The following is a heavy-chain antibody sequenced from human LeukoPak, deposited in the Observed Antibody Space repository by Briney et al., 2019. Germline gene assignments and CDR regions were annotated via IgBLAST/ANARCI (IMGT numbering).Heavy chain of an antibody. V-gene: IGHV7-4-1*02. CDR3: ARGYCSRTSCYGGSY. CDR2: INTNTGNP. Sequence: GASVKVSCKASGYTFTSYAMNWVRQAPGQGLEWMGWINTNTGNPTYAQGFTGRFVFSLDTSVSTAYLQISSLKAEDTAVYYCARGYCSRTSCYGGSYWGQGTLVTVSS. CDR1: GYTFTSYA. J-gene: IGHJ4*02. D-gene: IGHD2-2*01.